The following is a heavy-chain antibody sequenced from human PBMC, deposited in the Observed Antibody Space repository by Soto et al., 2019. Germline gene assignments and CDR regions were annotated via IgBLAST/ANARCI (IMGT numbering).Heavy chain of an antibody. J-gene: IGHJ5*02. CDR2: ISSSSSYT. D-gene: IGHD2-2*01. CDR1: GFTFSDYY. CDR3: ARAPDIVLVLAGKLFDP. Sequence: PGGSLRLSCAASGFTFSDYYMSWIRQAPGKGLEWVSYISSSSSYTNYADSVKGRFTISRDNAKNSLYLQMNSLRAEDTAVYYCARAPDIVLVLAGKLFDPWGQGTLVTVSS. V-gene: IGHV3-11*05.